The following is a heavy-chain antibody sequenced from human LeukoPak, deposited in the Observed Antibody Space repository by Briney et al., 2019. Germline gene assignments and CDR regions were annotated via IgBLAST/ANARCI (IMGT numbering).Heavy chain of an antibody. CDR2: ISSSGSTI. D-gene: IGHD1-26*01. J-gene: IGHJ3*01. Sequence: PGGSLRLSCAASGFTFSDYYMSWIRQAPGKGLEWVSYISSSGSTIYYADSVKGRFTISRDNAKNSLYLQMNSLRAEDTAVYYCARGRRTLIVGATRNAFDVWGQGTIVTVSS. CDR1: GFTFSDYY. CDR3: ARGRRTLIVGATRNAFDV. V-gene: IGHV3-11*01.